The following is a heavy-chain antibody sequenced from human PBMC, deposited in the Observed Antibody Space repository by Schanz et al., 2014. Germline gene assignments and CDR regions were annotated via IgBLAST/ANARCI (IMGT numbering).Heavy chain of an antibody. Sequence: VQLVESGGGVVQPGRSLRLSCAASGFTFSGYGMHWVRQAPGKGLEWISYIKISGDVFYTDSVKGRFTISRDNAKSSLYLQMSSLRDEDTAIYYCVRDYNWGFDNWGQGTLVTVSS. CDR3: VRDYNWGFDN. D-gene: IGHD7-27*01. V-gene: IGHV3-48*02. J-gene: IGHJ4*02. CDR1: GFTFSGYG. CDR2: IKISGDV.